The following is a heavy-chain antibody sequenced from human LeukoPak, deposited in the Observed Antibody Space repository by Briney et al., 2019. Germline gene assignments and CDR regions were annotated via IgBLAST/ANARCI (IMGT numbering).Heavy chain of an antibody. CDR1: GGSISSSSYY. D-gene: IGHD6-13*01. CDR3: ARGSGYSSSEMGFDY. Sequence: SETLSLTCTVSGGSISSSSYYWGWIRQPPGKGLEWIGSIYYSGSTYYNSSLKSRVTISVDTSKNQFSLKLSSVTAADTAVYYCARGSGYSSSEMGFDYWGQGTLVTVSS. J-gene: IGHJ4*02. CDR2: IYYSGST. V-gene: IGHV4-39*07.